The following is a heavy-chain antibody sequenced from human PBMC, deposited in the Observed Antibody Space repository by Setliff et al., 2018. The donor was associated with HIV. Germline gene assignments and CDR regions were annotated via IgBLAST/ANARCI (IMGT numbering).Heavy chain of an antibody. D-gene: IGHD2-2*02. Sequence: SETLSLTCTVSGYSMSGGYNWGWIRQSPAKGLEWIGHIYHVGTTYYNPSLKSRVTIFVDTSKTQFYLKLRSVTASDTAVYYCARYTSKVDWFDPWGQGTLVTVSS. J-gene: IGHJ5*02. CDR2: IYHVGTT. CDR1: GYSMSGGYN. CDR3: ARYTSKVDWFDP. V-gene: IGHV4-38-2*02.